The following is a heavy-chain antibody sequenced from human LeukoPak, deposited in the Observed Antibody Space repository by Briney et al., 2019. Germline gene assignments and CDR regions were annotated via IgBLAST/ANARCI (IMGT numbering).Heavy chain of an antibody. CDR2: ISYDGSNK. V-gene: IGHV3-30*18. J-gene: IGHJ4*02. CDR1: GFTFSSYG. CDR3: AKDGVTGHFWSGYSTYFDY. D-gene: IGHD3-3*02. Sequence: GGSLRLSCAASGFTFSSYGMHWVRQAPGKGLERVAVISYDGSNKYYADSVKGRFTISRDNSKNTLYLQMNSLRAEDTAVYYCAKDGVTGHFWSGYSTYFDYWGQGTLVTVSS.